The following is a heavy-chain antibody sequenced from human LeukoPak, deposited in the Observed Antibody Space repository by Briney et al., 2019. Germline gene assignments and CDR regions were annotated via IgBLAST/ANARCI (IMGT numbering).Heavy chain of an antibody. J-gene: IGHJ4*02. V-gene: IGHV1-24*01. D-gene: IGHD3-10*01. Sequence: ASVKVSCKVSGYTLTELSMHWVRQAPGKGLEWMGGFDPEDGETIYAQKFQGRVTMTEDTSTDTAYMELSSLRSEDTAVYYCATAHSSGSYYTANFDYWGQGTLVTVSS. CDR1: GYTLTELS. CDR2: FDPEDGET. CDR3: ATAHSSGSYYTANFDY.